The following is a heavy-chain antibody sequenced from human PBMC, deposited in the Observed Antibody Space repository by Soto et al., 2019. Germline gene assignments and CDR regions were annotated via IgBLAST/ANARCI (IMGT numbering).Heavy chain of an antibody. Sequence: HPGGSLRLSCAASGFIFSDHYMDWVRQAPGKGLEWIGRSRNKAKRYTTDYAASVKGRFTISREDSKNSLYLQMNSLKTEDTAVYYCARPVAPYCSTTSCYDDYWGLGTLVTVSS. J-gene: IGHJ4*02. CDR1: GFIFSDHY. CDR2: SRNKAKRYTT. V-gene: IGHV3-72*01. CDR3: ARPVAPYCSTTSCYDDY. D-gene: IGHD2-2*01.